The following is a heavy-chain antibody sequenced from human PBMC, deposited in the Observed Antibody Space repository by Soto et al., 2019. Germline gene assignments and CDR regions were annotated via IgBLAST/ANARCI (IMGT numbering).Heavy chain of an antibody. V-gene: IGHV2-5*02. D-gene: IGHD4-17*01. CDR2: IYWDDDK. CDR1: GFSVSTSGVG. CDR3: AYGDYVGNWFDP. J-gene: IGHJ5*02. Sequence: QITLKESGPPLVKPTQTLTLTCTFSGFSVSTSGVGVGWIRQPPGKALEWLALIYWDDDKRYSPSLKSRLTITKDTSNNQVVLTMTHMDPVDTATYYCAYGDYVGNWFDPWGQGTLVTVSS.